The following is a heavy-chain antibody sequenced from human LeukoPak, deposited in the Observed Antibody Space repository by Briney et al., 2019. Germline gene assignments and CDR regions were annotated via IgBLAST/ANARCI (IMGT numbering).Heavy chain of an antibody. V-gene: IGHV1-46*01. CDR3: ARGDSSGDFDY. CDR1: VYTFTSYY. D-gene: IGHD3-22*01. Sequence: ASVTVSCKASVYTFTSYYMHWVRQAPGQGLEGMGIINPSGGSTSYAQKFQGRATMTRDTSTSTVYMELSSLRSEDTAVYYCARGDSSGDFDYWGQGTLVTVSS. J-gene: IGHJ4*02. CDR2: INPSGGST.